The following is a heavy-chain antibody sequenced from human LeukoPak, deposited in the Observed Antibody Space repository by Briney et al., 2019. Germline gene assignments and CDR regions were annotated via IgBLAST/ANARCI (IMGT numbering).Heavy chain of an antibody. J-gene: IGHJ4*02. D-gene: IGHD6-13*01. CDR1: GYSFTTYW. CDR3: ARITPGYSSSWTGYYFDY. V-gene: IGHV5-51*01. Sequence: GASLKISCKGSGYSFTTYWIGWVRQMPGKGLEWMGIVYPGDSDTRYSPSFQGQVTISADKSISTAYLQWSSLKASDTAMYYCARITPGYSSSWTGYYFDYWGQGILVAVSS. CDR2: VYPGDSDT.